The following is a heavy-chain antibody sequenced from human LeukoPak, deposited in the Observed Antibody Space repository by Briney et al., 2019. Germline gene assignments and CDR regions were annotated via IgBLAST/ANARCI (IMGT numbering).Heavy chain of an antibody. CDR3: ARAAVAVDWFDP. V-gene: IGHV3-66*02. J-gene: IGHJ5*02. CDR2: TYSGGST. Sequence: GGSLRLSCAASGFTVSSNYMSWVRQAPGKGLEWVSVTYSGGSTYYADSVRGRFTISRDNSKNTLYLQMNSLRAEDTAVYYCARAAVAVDWFDPWGQGTLVTVSS. D-gene: IGHD6-19*01. CDR1: GFTVSSNY.